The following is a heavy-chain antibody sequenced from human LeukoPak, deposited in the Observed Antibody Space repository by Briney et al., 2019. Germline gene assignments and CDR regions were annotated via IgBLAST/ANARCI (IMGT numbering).Heavy chain of an antibody. D-gene: IGHD3-10*01. CDR2: INQDGSET. CDR3: ANGPITMLRGGLDY. Sequence: GGSLRLSCAASCFTFIIYWMTWVRQAPGKGLEWVANINQDGSETYYVDSVKGRFTISRDNAKNSLYLQMNSLRGDDTAVYYCANGPITMLRGGLDYWGQGSLVTVSS. J-gene: IGHJ4*02. CDR1: CFTFIIYW. V-gene: IGHV3-7*05.